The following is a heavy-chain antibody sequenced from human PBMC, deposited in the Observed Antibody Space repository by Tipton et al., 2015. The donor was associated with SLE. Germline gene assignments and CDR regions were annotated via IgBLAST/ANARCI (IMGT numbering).Heavy chain of an antibody. CDR2: INHSGST. Sequence: TLSLTCAVYGGSFSGYYWSWIRQPPGKGLEWIGEINHSGSTNYNPSLKSRVTISVDKSKNQFSLKLSSVTAADTAVYYCASAGDGYKYAFDIWGQGTMVTVSS. D-gene: IGHD5-24*01. CDR3: ASAGDGYKYAFDI. J-gene: IGHJ3*02. V-gene: IGHV4-34*01. CDR1: GGSFSGYY.